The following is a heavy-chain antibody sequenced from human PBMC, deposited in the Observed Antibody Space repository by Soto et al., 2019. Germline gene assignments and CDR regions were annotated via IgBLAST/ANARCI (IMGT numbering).Heavy chain of an antibody. CDR1: GGSISSYY. D-gene: IGHD6-19*01. CDR2: IYYSGST. Sequence: PSETLSLTCTVSGGSISSYYWSWIRQPPGKGLEWIGYIYYSGSTNYNPSLKSRVTISVDTSKNQFSLKLSSVTAADTAVYYCARGHSSGPLDYWGQGTLVTVSS. V-gene: IGHV4-59*01. CDR3: ARGHSSGPLDY. J-gene: IGHJ4*02.